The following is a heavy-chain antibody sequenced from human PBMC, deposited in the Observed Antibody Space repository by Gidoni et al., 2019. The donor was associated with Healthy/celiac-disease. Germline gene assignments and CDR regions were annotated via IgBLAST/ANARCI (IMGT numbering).Heavy chain of an antibody. Sequence: QVQLVESGGGVVQPGRSLRLSCAASGFTFSSYGMHWVRQAPGKGLEWVAVIWYDGSNKYYADSVKGRFTISRDNSKNTLYLQMNSLRAEDTAVYYCARAVAGTVFDFDYWGQGTLVTVSS. D-gene: IGHD6-19*01. CDR3: ARAVAGTVFDFDY. CDR2: IWYDGSNK. CDR1: GFTFSSYG. J-gene: IGHJ4*02. V-gene: IGHV3-33*01.